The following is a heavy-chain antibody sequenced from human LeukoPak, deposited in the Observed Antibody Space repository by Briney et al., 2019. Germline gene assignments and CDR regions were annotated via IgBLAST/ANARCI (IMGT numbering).Heavy chain of an antibody. CDR2: IYYSGNT. CDR3: ASSGYCSGGSCYRTHYYYYYMDV. J-gene: IGHJ6*03. CDR1: GDSISTSNSY. Sequence: PSETLSLTCTVSGDSISTSNSYWGWIRQPPWKGLEWIGSIYYSGNTYYNASLKSRVTISVDTSKNQFSLKFTSVTAADTAVYYCASSGYCSGGSCYRTHYYYYYMDVWGKGTTVTVSS. D-gene: IGHD2-15*01. V-gene: IGHV4-39*01.